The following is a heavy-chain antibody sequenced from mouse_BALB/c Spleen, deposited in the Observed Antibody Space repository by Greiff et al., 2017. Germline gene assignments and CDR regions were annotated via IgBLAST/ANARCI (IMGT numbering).Heavy chain of an antibody. CDR1: GYSITSDYA. CDR3: ARLDRYDPFAY. CDR2: ISYSGST. V-gene: IGHV3-2*02. D-gene: IGHD2-14*01. J-gene: IGHJ3*01. Sequence: EVQGVESGPGLVKPSQSLSLTCTVTGYSITSDYAWNWIRQFPGNKLEWMGYISYSGSTSYNPSLKSRISITRDTSKNQFFLQLNSVTTEDTATYYCARLDRYDPFAYWGQGTLVTVSA.